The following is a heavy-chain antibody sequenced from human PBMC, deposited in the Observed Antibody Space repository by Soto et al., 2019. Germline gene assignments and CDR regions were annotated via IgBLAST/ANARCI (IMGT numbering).Heavy chain of an antibody. J-gene: IGHJ4*02. CDR2: ISAYNGNT. V-gene: IGHV1-18*01. CDR1: GYTFTSYG. CDR3: ARDHVDTAMVYGKCSDY. Sequence: ASVKVSCKASGYTFTSYGISWVRQAPGQGLEWMGWISAYNGNTNYAQKLQGRVTMTTDTSTSTAYMELRSLRSDDTAVYYCARDHVDTAMVYGKCSDYWGQGILVTSP. D-gene: IGHD5-18*01.